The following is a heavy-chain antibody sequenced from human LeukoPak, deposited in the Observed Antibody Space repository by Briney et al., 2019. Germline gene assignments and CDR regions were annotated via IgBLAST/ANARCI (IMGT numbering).Heavy chain of an antibody. Sequence: SLRLSCAPSGFTFADFAMHWVRQAAGKGLEWGSGISWNIGSIAHAGSVTGRFTLSRHNADHSLYLQMNSLGAEDPALYYCARATAVTTFHAFDIWGQGTMVTVSS. V-gene: IGHV3-9*01. D-gene: IGHD4-17*01. CDR1: GFTFADFA. CDR2: ISWNIGSI. J-gene: IGHJ3*02. CDR3: ARATAVTTFHAFDI.